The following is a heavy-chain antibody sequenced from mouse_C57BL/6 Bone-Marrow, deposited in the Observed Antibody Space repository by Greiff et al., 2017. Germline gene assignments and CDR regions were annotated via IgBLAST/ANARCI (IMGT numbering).Heavy chain of an antibody. CDR2: IDPSDSYT. Sequence: VQLQQPGAELVKPGASVKLSCKASGYTFTSYWMQWVKQRPGQGLEWIGEIDPSDSYTNYNQKFKGKATLTVDTSSSTADMQLSSLTSEDSAVYYGESCGGGVFDYWGQGTTVTVSS. CDR3: ESCGGGVFDY. J-gene: IGHJ2*01. CDR1: GYTFTSYW. V-gene: IGHV1-50*01.